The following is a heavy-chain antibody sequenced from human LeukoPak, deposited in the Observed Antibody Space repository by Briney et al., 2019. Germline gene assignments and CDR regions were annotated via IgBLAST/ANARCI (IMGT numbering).Heavy chain of an antibody. CDR1: GFTFSSYG. D-gene: IGHD6-19*01. V-gene: IGHV3-33*01. J-gene: IGHJ4*02. CDR2: IRYDGSNK. CDR3: AREPWSSGWLTRLPFPDY. Sequence: PGGSLRLSCAASGFTFSSYGMHWVRQAPGKGLEWVAVIRYDGSNKYYADSVKGRFTISRDNSKNTLYLQMNSLRAEDTAVYYCAREPWSSGWLTRLPFPDYWGQGTLVTVSS.